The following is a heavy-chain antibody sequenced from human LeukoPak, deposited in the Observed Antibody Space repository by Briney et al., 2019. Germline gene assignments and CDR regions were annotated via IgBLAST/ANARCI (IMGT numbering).Heavy chain of an antibody. CDR3: ASSTTVTTGYFQH. D-gene: IGHD4-17*01. V-gene: IGHV3-66*01. CDR1: GFTVSSNY. J-gene: IGHJ1*01. CDR2: IYSGGST. Sequence: GGSLRLSCAASGFTVSSNYMSWVRQAPGKGLEWVSIIYSGGSTYYADSVKGRFTISRDNSKNTLYLQMNSLRAEDTAVYYCASSTTVTTGYFQHWGQGTLVTVSS.